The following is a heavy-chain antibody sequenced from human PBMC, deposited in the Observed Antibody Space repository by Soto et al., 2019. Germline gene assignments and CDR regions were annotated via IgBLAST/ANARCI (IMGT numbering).Heavy chain of an antibody. CDR3: ARADCTGAYCYSWPFNYGVDV. Sequence: RICCASCRCTVHTSGMHCVRQTPGKGLEWVAIIWYDGSNKYYADSVKGRFTISRDNSRNTLYLQMNSLRAEDTALYYCARADCTGAYCYSWPFNYGVDVWGQGTTVTVSS. CDR2: IWYDGSNK. J-gene: IGHJ6*02. D-gene: IGHD2-15*01. CDR1: RCTVHTSG. V-gene: IGHV3-33*01.